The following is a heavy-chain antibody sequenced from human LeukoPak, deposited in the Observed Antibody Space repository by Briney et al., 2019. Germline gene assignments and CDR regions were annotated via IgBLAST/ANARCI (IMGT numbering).Heavy chain of an antibody. CDR1: GGSISSYY. CDR2: IYYSGST. Sequence: SQTLSLTCTVSGGSISSYYWSWIRQPPGKGLEWIGYIYYSGSTNYNPSLKSRVTISVDTSKNQFSLKLSSVTAADTAVYYCAIVFGPLNWFDPWGQGTLVTVSS. V-gene: IGHV4-59*01. J-gene: IGHJ5*02. CDR3: AIVFGPLNWFDP. D-gene: IGHD2-21*01.